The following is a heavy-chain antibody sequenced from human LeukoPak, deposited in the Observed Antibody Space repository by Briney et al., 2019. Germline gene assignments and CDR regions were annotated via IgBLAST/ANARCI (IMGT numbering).Heavy chain of an antibody. V-gene: IGHV3-30-3*01. D-gene: IGHD5/OR15-5a*01. CDR2: ISYDGSNK. Sequence: GGSLRLSCAASGFTFSSYAMHWVRQAPGKGLEWVAVISYDGSNKYYADSVKGRFTISRDNSKNTLYLQMNSPRAEDTAVYYCARDVFLYWGQGTLVTVSS. CDR3: ARDVFLY. CDR1: GFTFSSYA. J-gene: IGHJ4*02.